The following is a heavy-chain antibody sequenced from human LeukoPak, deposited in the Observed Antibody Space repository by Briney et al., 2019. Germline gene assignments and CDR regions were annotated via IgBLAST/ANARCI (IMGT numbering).Heavy chain of an antibody. CDR1: GGSFSGCY. CDR2: INHSGST. CDR3: ARPMVRGVTNYYGMDV. Sequence: PSETLSLTCAVYGGSFSGCYWSWIRQPPGKGLEWIGEINHSGSTNYNPSLKSRVTISVDTSKNQFSPKLSSVTAADTAVYYCARPMVRGVTNYYGMDVWGKGTTVTVSS. V-gene: IGHV4-34*01. J-gene: IGHJ6*04. D-gene: IGHD3-10*01.